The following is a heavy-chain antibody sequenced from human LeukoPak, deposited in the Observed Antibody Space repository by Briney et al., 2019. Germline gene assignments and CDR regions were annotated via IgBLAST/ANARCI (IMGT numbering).Heavy chain of an antibody. CDR2: IYHSGST. V-gene: IGHV4-38-2*01. CDR1: GYSISSGYY. D-gene: IGHD3-22*01. Sequence: PSETLSLTCAVSGYSISSGYYWGWIRQPPEKGLEWIGSIYHSGSTYYSPSLKSRVTISPDTSKNQFSLRLSSVTAADTAVYYCARHRFFDSSGYYYDFDYWGQGTLVTVSS. CDR3: ARHRFFDSSGYYYDFDY. J-gene: IGHJ4*02.